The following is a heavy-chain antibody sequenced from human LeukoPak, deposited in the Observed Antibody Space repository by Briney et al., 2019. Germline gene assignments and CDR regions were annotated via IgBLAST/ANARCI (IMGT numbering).Heavy chain of an antibody. CDR1: GGSISSSSYY. CDR2: IYYSGST. CDR3: ARVYSSGSAIFYFDY. V-gene: IGHV4-39*01. D-gene: IGHD6-19*01. Sequence: KPSETLSLTCTVSGGSISSSSYYWGWIRQPPGKGLECIGSIYYSGSTYYNPSLKSRVTISVDTSKNQFSLKLTSVTAADTAVYYCARVYSSGSAIFYFDYWGQGTLVTVSS. J-gene: IGHJ4*02.